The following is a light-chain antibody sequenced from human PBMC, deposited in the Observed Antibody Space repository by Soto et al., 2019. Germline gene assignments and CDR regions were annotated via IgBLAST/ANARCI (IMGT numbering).Light chain of an antibody. J-gene: IGKJ2*01. CDR3: QQSYSTPPK. V-gene: IGKV1-39*01. CDR1: RAINNY. CDR2: SAS. Sequence: IPMTQSPSSLSASVGDRVTLTCRTSRAINNYVNWYQHHPGRVPNLLISSASILQAGVPSRFSAGGSGTHFALTISNLQPEDVATYYCQQSYSTPPKFGQGTKLEI.